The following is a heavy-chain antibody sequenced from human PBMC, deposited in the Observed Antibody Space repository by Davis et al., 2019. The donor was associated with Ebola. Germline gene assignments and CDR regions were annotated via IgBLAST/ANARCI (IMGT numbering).Heavy chain of an antibody. CDR3: ARGWIQLWPFDY. J-gene: IGHJ4*02. V-gene: IGHV3-23*01. Sequence: GESLKISCVASGFTFSAYAMSWVRQAPGKGLEWVAAISGGGTNTYYADSVKGRFTISRDNSKNTLYLQMNSLRAEDTAVYYCARGWIQLWPFDYWGQGTLVTVSS. CDR2: ISGGGTNT. CDR1: GFTFSAYA. D-gene: IGHD5-18*01.